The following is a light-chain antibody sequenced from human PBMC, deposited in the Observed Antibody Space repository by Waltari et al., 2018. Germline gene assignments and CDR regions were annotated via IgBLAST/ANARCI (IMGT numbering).Light chain of an antibody. V-gene: IGKV4-1*01. Sequence: DIVMTQYPDSLTVSLGERATIHCRSNQNIFHSSKNKDLLAWYQHKPGQPPRLLISWASVREPGVPDRFTGSGSGTDFTLNIASLQAEDVAIYYCQQYSSAVSFGGGTKV. CDR2: WAS. J-gene: IGKJ4*01. CDR1: QNIFHSSKNKDL. CDR3: QQYSSAVS.